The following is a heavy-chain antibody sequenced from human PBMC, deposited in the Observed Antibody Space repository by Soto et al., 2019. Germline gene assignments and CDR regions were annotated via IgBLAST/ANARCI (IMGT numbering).Heavy chain of an antibody. CDR1: GYSFTNYG. J-gene: IGHJ6*03. CDR2: ISAYNGNT. CDR3: ARDRGVAPPVAGNTHYYYYMDV. V-gene: IGHV1-18*01. D-gene: IGHD2-15*01. Sequence: QDQLVQSGVEVKKPGASVKVSCKASGYSFTNYGITWVRQAPGQGFEWMGWISAYNGNTNYAQKFQGRVTLTTDASTSTAYLELRILRSHERGVYYCARDRGVAPPVAGNTHYYYYMDVWGKETTVTVSS.